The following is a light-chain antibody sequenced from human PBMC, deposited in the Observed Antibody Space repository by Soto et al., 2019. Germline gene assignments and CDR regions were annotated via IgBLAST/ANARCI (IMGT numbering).Light chain of an antibody. CDR2: GAS. CDR1: QSVSSN. CDR3: QQHNNWPRT. J-gene: IGKJ4*01. V-gene: IGKV3-15*01. Sequence: EIVMTQSRATLSGSLAERGTRSCRASQSVSSNLAWYQQKPGQAPRLLIYGASTRATGMPARFSGSGSGTEFTLTISSLQSEDFAVYYCQQHNNWPRTFGGGTKVDIK.